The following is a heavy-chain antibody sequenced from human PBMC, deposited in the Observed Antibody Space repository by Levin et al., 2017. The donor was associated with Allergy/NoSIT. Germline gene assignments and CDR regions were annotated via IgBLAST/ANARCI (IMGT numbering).Heavy chain of an antibody. CDR2: ISGNSGYT. V-gene: IGHV3-11*05. J-gene: IGHJ1*01. CDR1: GFTFSDYY. Sequence: GGSLRLSCAASGFTFSDYYMSWIRQAPGKGLEWVSYISGNSGYTNYADSVKGRFTISRDNAKNSLYLQMNSLRAEDTAVYYCARDFGSGWYGYFQHWGQAPWSPSPQ. CDR3: ARDFGSGWYGYFQH. D-gene: IGHD6-19*01.